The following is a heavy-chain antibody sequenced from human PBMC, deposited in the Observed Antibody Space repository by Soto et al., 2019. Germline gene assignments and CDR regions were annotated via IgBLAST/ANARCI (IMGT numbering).Heavy chain of an antibody. Sequence: QVQLVQSGAEEKKPGASVKVSCKASGYTFSSYAIHWVRQAPGQGLEWMGWINAGNGNTKYSQKSQGRATITRDTPASTAYMELNSLRSEDTAVYSCARVDGTYWGQGTLVTVSS. CDR1: GYTFSSYA. CDR2: INAGNGNT. D-gene: IGHD1-26*01. CDR3: ARVDGTY. V-gene: IGHV1-3*05. J-gene: IGHJ4*02.